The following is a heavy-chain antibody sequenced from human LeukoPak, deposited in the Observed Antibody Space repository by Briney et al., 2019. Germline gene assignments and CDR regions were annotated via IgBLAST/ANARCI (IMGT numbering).Heavy chain of an antibody. J-gene: IGHJ4*02. CDR2: IYWSDDK. CDR1: GFSLSTRGVG. Sequence: SGPTLVNPTQTLTLTCTFSGFSLSTRGVGVGWIRQPPGKALEWLAPIYWSDDKRYSPSLKSRLAITKDTSKNQVVLTMTNMDPVDTATYYCAHRGGAVAGLYYFDYWGQGTLVTVSS. CDR3: AHRGGAVAGLYYFDY. D-gene: IGHD6-19*01. V-gene: IGHV2-5*01.